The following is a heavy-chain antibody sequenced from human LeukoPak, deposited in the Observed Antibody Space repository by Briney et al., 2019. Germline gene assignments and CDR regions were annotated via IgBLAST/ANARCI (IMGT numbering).Heavy chain of an antibody. V-gene: IGHV4-4*02. D-gene: IGHD3-9*01. CDR3: GKTDIYFNPIDY. CDR1: GVTISSSEW. J-gene: IGHJ4*02. CDR2: IHRDGRT. Sequence: SGTLSLTCAVSGVTISSSEWWIWVRQPPGQGLEWIGEIHRDGRTRYNPSLKSRVTMSMDYSKNQFSLSVTSVTAADTAIYYCGKTDIYFNPIDYWGPGSLVTVSS.